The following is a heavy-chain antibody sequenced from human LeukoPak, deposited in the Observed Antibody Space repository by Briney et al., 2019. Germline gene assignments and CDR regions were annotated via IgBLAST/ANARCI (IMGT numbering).Heavy chain of an antibody. CDR1: GFTFSSYE. J-gene: IGHJ4*02. CDR2: IKYDGSDT. Sequence: GGSLRLSCAASGFTFSSYEMNWVRQAPGGGLVWVSRIKYDGSDTSDADSVKGRFTISRDNVRSTLYLQMNSLREEDTAVYFCVRGTNDWVGADYWGQGTLVTVSS. CDR3: VRGTNDWVGADY. V-gene: IGHV3-74*01. D-gene: IGHD3-10*01.